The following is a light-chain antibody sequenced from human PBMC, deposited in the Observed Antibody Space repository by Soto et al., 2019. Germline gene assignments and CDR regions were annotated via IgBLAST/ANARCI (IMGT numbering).Light chain of an antibody. CDR1: QSISSY. J-gene: IGKJ1*01. V-gene: IGKV1-39*01. CDR2: AAS. CDR3: QQSYSTPRT. Sequence: DIQMTQSPLSLSASVGDRVTITCRASQSISSYLNWYQQKPGKAPKLLIYAASSLQSGVPSRLSGSVSGTDFTLTISSLQPEDFATYYCQQSYSTPRTFGQGTKVDIK.